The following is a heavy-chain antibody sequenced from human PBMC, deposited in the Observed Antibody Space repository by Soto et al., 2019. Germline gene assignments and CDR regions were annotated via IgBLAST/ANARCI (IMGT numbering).Heavy chain of an antibody. CDR2: VHPDSGGT. V-gene: IGHV1-2*02. Sequence: QVQLVQSGAEVREAGAAVRVSCKTSGYIFTDHLIHWVRQSPGQGLQWVGWVHPDSGGTNVAQAFQDRVTMTADTSITTAYMDLARLRPDDTAIFYCARGAQGFFPVSGIYFDFDHWGQGTPVTVSS. J-gene: IGHJ4*02. CDR1: GYIFTDHL. D-gene: IGHD3-22*01. CDR3: ARGAQGFFPVSGIYFDFDH.